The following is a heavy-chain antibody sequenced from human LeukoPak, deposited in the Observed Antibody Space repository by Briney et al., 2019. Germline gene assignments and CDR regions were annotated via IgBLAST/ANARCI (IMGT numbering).Heavy chain of an antibody. Sequence: PGGSLRLSCAASGFTFSSYNMNWVRQAPGKGLEWVSSISSTSIYIYYADSVKGRFTISRDNAKNSLYLQMNSLRAEDTAVYYCAREEDFDYWGQGTLVTVSS. CDR2: ISSTSIYI. CDR1: GFTFSSYN. J-gene: IGHJ4*02. V-gene: IGHV3-21*06. CDR3: AREEDFDY.